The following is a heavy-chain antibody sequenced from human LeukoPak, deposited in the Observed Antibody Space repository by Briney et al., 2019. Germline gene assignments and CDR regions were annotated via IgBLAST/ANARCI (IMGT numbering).Heavy chain of an antibody. D-gene: IGHD6-13*01. J-gene: IGHJ4*02. CDR2: IIPIFGTA. Sequence: GASVKVSCKASGGTFSNYAIGWVRQAPGQGLEWMGGIIPIFGTANYAQKFRGRVTITADKSTRTAYMELSSLRSEDTAVYYCAGDKGGSSSWLRYWGQGTLVTVSS. CDR1: GGTFSNYA. V-gene: IGHV1-69*06. CDR3: AGDKGGSSSWLRY.